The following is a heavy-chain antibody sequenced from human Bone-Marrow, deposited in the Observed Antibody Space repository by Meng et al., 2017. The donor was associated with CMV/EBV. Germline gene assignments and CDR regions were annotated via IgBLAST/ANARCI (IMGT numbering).Heavy chain of an antibody. CDR3: ARGYSYGYSWYFDY. J-gene: IGHJ4*02. V-gene: IGHV1-2*02. CDR2: INPNSGGT. D-gene: IGHD5-18*01. CDR1: GYTFTSYD. Sequence: ASVKVSCKASGYTFTSYDINWVRQAPGQGLEWMGWINPNSGGTNYAQKFQGRVTMTRDTSISTVYMELSSLRSDDTAVYYCARGYSYGYSWYFDYWGQGTLVTVSS.